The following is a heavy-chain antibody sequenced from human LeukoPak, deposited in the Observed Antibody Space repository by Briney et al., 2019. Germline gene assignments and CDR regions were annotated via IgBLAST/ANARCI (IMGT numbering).Heavy chain of an antibody. Sequence: LPGRSLRLSCAASGFTFNNYAMQWVRQAPGKARGWVALILYDGGNKYYPDSVKGRFTISRDNSKNTLYLQMNSLRPEDTAVFYCARDPRNYQEGSGSGIWSFDLWGRGTLVTVYS. CDR2: ILYDGGNK. J-gene: IGHJ2*01. V-gene: IGHV3-30*04. CDR1: GFTFNNYA. CDR3: ARDPRNYQEGSGSGIWSFDL. D-gene: IGHD3-10*01.